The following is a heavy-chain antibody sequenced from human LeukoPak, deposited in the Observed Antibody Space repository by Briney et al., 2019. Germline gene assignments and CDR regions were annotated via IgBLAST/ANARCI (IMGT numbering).Heavy chain of an antibody. CDR3: ARDFHYYDSSGSPSAAFDI. CDR1: GFTFSSYA. Sequence: PGGSLRHSCAASGFTFSSYAMSWVRQAPGKGLEWVSAISGSGGSTYYADSVKGRFTISRDNSKNTLYLQMNSLRAEDTAVYYCARDFHYYDSSGSPSAAFDIWGQGTMVTVSS. D-gene: IGHD3-22*01. V-gene: IGHV3-23*01. J-gene: IGHJ3*02. CDR2: ISGSGGST.